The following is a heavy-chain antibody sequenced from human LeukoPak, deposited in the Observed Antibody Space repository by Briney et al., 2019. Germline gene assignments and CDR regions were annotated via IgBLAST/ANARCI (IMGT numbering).Heavy chain of an antibody. J-gene: IGHJ4*02. CDR3: AKYIATIPRPSDY. D-gene: IGHD3-3*01. CDR2: ISYDGTNK. CDR1: GFTFSDYA. V-gene: IGHV3-30*18. Sequence: GGPLRLSCAASGFTFSDYALPWVRQAPGKGLEGVSSISYDGTNKYYGDSMKGRLIISRDNSQNTVFLQMLSLKAEDTAVYYCAKYIATIPRPSDYWGQGALVTVSS.